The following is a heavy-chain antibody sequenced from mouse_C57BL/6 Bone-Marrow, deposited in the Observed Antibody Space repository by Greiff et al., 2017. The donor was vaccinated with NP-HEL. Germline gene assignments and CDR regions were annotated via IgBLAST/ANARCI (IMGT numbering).Heavy chain of an antibody. CDR1: GYTFTSYW. D-gene: IGHD2-5*01. J-gene: IGHJ3*01. V-gene: IGHV1-50*01. CDR3: AAYYSNY. CDR2: IDPSDSYT. Sequence: VQLQQPGAELVKPGASVKLSCKASGYTFTSYWMQWVKQRPGQGLEWIGEIDPSDSYTNYNHKFKGKAPLTVDTSSSTAYMQLSSLTSEDSAVYYCAAYYSNYWGQGTLVTVSA.